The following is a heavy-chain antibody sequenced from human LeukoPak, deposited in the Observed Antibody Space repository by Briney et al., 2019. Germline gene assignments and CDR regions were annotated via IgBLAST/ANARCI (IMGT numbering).Heavy chain of an antibody. V-gene: IGHV5-51*01. Sequence: GESLKISCKGSAYSFTSYWIGWVRQMPGEGLEWMGIIYPGDSDTRYSPSFQGQVTISADKSISTAYLQWSSLKASDTAMYYCARIAAAGTIASWFDPWGQGTLVTVSS. CDR3: ARIAAAGTIASWFDP. D-gene: IGHD6-13*01. CDR2: IYPGDSDT. J-gene: IGHJ5*02. CDR1: AYSFTSYW.